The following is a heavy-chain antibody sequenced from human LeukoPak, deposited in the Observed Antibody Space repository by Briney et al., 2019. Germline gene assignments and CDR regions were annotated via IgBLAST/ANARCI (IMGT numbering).Heavy chain of an antibody. D-gene: IGHD5-12*01. V-gene: IGHV3-23*01. CDR1: GITFSIYT. CDR3: AKEGGYDGVDW. Sequence: GGSLRLSCAASGITFSIYTMNWVRQAPGKGLEWVSAIVGSGRNTYYADSVKGRFTISRDNSKNTLYLQMNSLRAEDTAVYHCAKEGGYDGVDWRGQGTLVTVSS. J-gene: IGHJ4*02. CDR2: IVGSGRNT.